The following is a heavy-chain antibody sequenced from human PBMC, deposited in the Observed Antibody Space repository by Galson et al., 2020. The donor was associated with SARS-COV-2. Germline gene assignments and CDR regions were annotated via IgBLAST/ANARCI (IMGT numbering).Heavy chain of an antibody. J-gene: IGHJ5*02. CDR2: INHSGTT. CDR3: ARGGYSSTWYGKYNWFDP. Sequence: SQTLSLPCAVYGGSSSGYYWSWIRQPPGKGLERIGEINHSGTTNYNPTLKSRVTISVDTSKSQFSLKVSSVTAADTAVYYCARGGYSSTWYGKYNWFDPWGQGTRVTVSS. D-gene: IGHD6-13*01. V-gene: IGHV4-34*01. CDR1: GGSSSGYY.